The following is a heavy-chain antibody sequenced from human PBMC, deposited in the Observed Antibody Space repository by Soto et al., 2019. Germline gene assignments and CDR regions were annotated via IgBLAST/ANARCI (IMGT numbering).Heavy chain of an antibody. CDR3: ARGSARYFDWFNYYYGMDV. CDR1: GGSISSYY. J-gene: IGHJ6*02. CDR2: IYYSGST. D-gene: IGHD3-9*01. V-gene: IGHV4-59*01. Sequence: QVQLQESGPGLVKPSETLSLTCTVSGGSISSYYWSWIRQPPGKGLEWIGYIYYSGSTNYNPSLKSRFTISVDTSKNQFSLKLSSVTAADTAVYYCARGSARYFDWFNYYYGMDVWGQGTTVTVSS.